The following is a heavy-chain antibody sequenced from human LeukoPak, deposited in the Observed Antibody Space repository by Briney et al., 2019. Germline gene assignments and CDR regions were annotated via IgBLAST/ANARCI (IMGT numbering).Heavy chain of an antibody. CDR1: GYAFTSYG. CDR2: ISAYNGNT. CDR3: ARVPLLPTVTPPLY. D-gene: IGHD4-17*01. J-gene: IGHJ4*02. V-gene: IGHV1-18*01. Sequence: ASVKVSCKASGYAFTSYGISWVRQAPGQGLEWMGWISAYNGNTNYAQKLQGRVTMTTDTSTSTAYMELRSLRSDDTAVYYCARVPLLPTVTPPLYWGQGTLVTVSS.